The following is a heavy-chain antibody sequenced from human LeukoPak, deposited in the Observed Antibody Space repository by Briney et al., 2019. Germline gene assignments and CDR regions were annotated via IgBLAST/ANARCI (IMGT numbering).Heavy chain of an antibody. CDR2: ISGSGGNT. V-gene: IGHV3-23*01. J-gene: IGHJ4*02. D-gene: IGHD2-8*01. Sequence: PGGSLRLSCAPSGLTFSSYAMSWVRQAPGKGLEWLSAISGSGGNTYYADSVKGRFTISRDNYHNTLSLQMHSLNPAAPAIYYCAKPIVLLVYALDYWGQGTLVTVSS. CDR3: AKPIVLLVYALDY. CDR1: GLTFSSYA.